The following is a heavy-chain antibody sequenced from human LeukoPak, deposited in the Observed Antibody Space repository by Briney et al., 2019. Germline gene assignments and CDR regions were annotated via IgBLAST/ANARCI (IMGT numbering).Heavy chain of an antibody. CDR1: GYSISSGYY. Sequence: SETLSLTCTVSGYSISSGYYWGWIRQPPGKGLEWIGSIYHSGSAYYNPSLKSRVTISVDKSKNQFSLKLSSVTAADTAVYYCARAGLYTVSYYYYGMDVWGQGTTVTVSS. D-gene: IGHD4-17*01. CDR3: ARAGLYTVSYYYYGMDV. V-gene: IGHV4-38-2*02. J-gene: IGHJ6*02. CDR2: IYHSGSA.